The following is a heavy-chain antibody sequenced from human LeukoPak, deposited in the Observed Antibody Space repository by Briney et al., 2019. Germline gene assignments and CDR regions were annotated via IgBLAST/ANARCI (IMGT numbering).Heavy chain of an antibody. V-gene: IGHV3-9*01. CDR3: AKGISRGVNITDFDY. CDR1: GFTFDDYG. CDR2: ISWNSGSI. Sequence: QPGGSLRLSCAASGFTFDDYGMHWVRQAPGKGLEWVSGISWNSGSIGYADSVKGRFTISRDNAKNSLYLQMNSLRAEDTALYYCAKGISRGVNITDFDYWGQGTLVTVSS. J-gene: IGHJ4*02. D-gene: IGHD3-10*01.